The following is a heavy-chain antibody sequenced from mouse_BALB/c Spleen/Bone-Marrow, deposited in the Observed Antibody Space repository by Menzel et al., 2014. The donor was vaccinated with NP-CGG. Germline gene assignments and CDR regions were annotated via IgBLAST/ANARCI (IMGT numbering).Heavy chain of an antibody. CDR1: GYTFTSYW. D-gene: IGHD2-5*01. Sequence: QVQLKHSGAELVRPGASVNLSCKASGYTFTSYWMNWVMQRPEQGLEWIGRIDPYDSEAHYNQKFKDKAILTVDKSSSTAYMQLISLTSEDSAVYYCARSGSNFGRFFDVWGAGTTVTVSS. CDR2: IDPYDSEA. J-gene: IGHJ1*01. CDR3: ARSGSNFGRFFDV. V-gene: IGHV1-74*01.